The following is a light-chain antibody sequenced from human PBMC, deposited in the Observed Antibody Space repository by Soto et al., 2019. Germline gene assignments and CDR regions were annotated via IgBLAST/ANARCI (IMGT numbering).Light chain of an antibody. CDR1: SSDVGGYNY. CDR2: YVN. CDR3: SSYTSSSTLV. J-gene: IGLJ2*01. Sequence: QSALTQPASVSGSPGQSITISCTGTSSDVGGYNYVSWYQHHPGKAPKVIIYYVNIRPSGVSDRFSGSSSGNTASLTISGLQAEDEADYYCSSYTSSSTLVFGTGTQLTVL. V-gene: IGLV2-14*03.